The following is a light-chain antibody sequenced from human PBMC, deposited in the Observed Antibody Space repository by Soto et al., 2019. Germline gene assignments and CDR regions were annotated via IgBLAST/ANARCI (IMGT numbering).Light chain of an antibody. CDR3: HEGCHWLT. CDR2: AAS. V-gene: IGKV3-11*01. J-gene: IGKJ1*01. Sequence: EIVLTQSPATLSLSPGERSTLSCRASQIVNSYLPWYQQKPVHAPRLLIYAASNSATGIPPSFSGSGSGSNFTLTILSPEHEDVEVCYRHEGCHWLTFGQGTKVDIK. CDR1: QIVNSY.